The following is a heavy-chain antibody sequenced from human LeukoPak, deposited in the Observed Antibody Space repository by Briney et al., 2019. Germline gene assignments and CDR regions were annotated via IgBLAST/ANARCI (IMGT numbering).Heavy chain of an antibody. CDR3: ASNYGSGSYYKGAYNWFDP. V-gene: IGHV4-59*12. D-gene: IGHD3-10*01. J-gene: IGHJ5*02. CDR2: IYYSGST. Sequence: SETLSLTCTVSGGSISSYYWSWIRQPPGKGLEWIGYIYYSGSTNYNPSLKSRVTISVDTSKNQFSLKLSSVTAADTAVYYCASNYGSGSYYKGAYNWFDPWGQGTLVTVSS. CDR1: GGSISSYY.